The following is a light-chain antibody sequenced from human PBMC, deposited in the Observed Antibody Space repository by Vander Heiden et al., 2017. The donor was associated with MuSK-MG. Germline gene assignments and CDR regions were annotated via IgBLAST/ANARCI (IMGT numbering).Light chain of an antibody. CDR1: SSDVGTYDF. CDR2: DVA. CDR3: CSYAATGAVI. J-gene: IGLJ2*01. V-gene: IGLV2-23*02. Sequence: QSALTQPASVSGSPGQSITNSCPGSSSDVGTYDFITWFQQYPGKAPKLLIFDVAGRPAGVASRFSGSKSGNTASLTISGRQAEDEADYYGCSYAATGAVIFGGGTRLTVI.